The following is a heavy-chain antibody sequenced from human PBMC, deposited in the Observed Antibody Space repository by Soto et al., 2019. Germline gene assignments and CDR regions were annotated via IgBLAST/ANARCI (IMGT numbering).Heavy chain of an antibody. Sequence: SVKVSCKASGGTFSSYAISWVRQAPGQGLEWMGGIIPIFGTANYAQKFQGRVTITADESTSTAYMELSSLRSEDTAVYYCASYGSGRPYYYYYGMDVWGQGTTVTVSS. J-gene: IGHJ6*02. D-gene: IGHD3-10*01. CDR2: IIPIFGTA. V-gene: IGHV1-69*13. CDR3: ASYGSGRPYYYYYGMDV. CDR1: GGTFSSYA.